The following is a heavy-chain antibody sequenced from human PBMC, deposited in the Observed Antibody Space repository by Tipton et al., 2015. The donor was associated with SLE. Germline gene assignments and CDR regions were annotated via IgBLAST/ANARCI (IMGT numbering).Heavy chain of an antibody. CDR1: GFTFDDYA. D-gene: IGHD6-13*01. V-gene: IGHV3-66*01. Sequence: SLRLSCAASGFTFDDYAMHWVRHTPGKGLEWVSFIDDGGTTYHADSVKDRFTISRDNSKNTVYLQMNSLRAEDTAVYHCVRAGYGRFLKHFELWGRGTLVTVS. J-gene: IGHJ2*01. CDR2: IDDGGTT. CDR3: VRAGYGRFLKHFEL.